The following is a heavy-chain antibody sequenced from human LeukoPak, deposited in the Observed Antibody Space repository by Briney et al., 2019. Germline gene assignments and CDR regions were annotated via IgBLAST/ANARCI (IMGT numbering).Heavy chain of an antibody. CDR2: INPNSGGT. Sequence: ASVKVSCKASGYTFSMYNMHWVRQAPGQGLEWMGWINPNSGGTNYAQKFQGRVTMTRDTSISTAYMELSRLRSDDTAVYYCARDRGTMFRNWFGPWGQGTLVTVSS. V-gene: IGHV1-2*02. CDR3: ARDRGTMFRNWFGP. CDR1: GYTFSMYN. J-gene: IGHJ5*02. D-gene: IGHD3-10*01.